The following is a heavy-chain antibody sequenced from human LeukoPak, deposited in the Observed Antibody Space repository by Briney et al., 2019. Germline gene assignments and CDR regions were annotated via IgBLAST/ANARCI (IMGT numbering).Heavy chain of an antibody. V-gene: IGHV3-23*01. CDR2: ISGSAAST. CDR1: GFTFSSYA. J-gene: IGHJ4*02. CDR3: AKMPVSYSSGWSNFDY. Sequence: PGGSLRLSCAASGFTFSSYAMSWVRQAPGKGLEWVSGISGSAASTYYAGSVKGRFTTSRDNSKNTLYLQMNSLRAEDTAIYYCAKMPVSYSSGWSNFDYWGQGTLVTVSS. D-gene: IGHD6-19*01.